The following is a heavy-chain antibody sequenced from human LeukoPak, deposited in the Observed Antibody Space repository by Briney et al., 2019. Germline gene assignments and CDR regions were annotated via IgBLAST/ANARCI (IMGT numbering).Heavy chain of an antibody. V-gene: IGHV3-9*01. CDR1: GFTFDDYA. CDR2: ISWNSGSI. D-gene: IGHD2-2*01. CDR3: AREGRVVPAPLDY. Sequence: PGGSLRLSCAASGFTFDDYAMHWVRQAPGKGLEWVSGISWNSGSIGYADSVKGRFTISRDNAKNSLYLQMNSLRAEDTAVYYCAREGRVVPAPLDYWGQGTLVTVSS. J-gene: IGHJ4*02.